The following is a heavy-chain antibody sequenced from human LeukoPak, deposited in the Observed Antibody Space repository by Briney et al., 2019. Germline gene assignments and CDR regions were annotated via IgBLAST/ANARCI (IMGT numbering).Heavy chain of an antibody. CDR3: ARGNSFDY. CDR1: GGSISSYY. V-gene: IGHV4-59*08. CDR2: IYYSGST. Sequence: SETLSLTCTVSGGSISSYYWSWIRQPPGKGLEWIGYIYYSGSTNYNPSLKSRVTISVDTSKNQFSLKLSSVTAADTAVYYCARGNSFDYWGQGTLVTVSS. J-gene: IGHJ4*02.